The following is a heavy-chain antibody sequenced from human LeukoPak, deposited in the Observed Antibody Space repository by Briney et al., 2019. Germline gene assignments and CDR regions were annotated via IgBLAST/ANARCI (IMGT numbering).Heavy chain of an antibody. Sequence: PGGSLRLSCAASGFTLRSYWMTWVRQAPGKGLEWVANIKQDGSEIHYVDSVKGRFTISRDNAKNSLHLQMNRLRVEDTAVYYCARGSAQTAEDYFDHWGQGILVTVSS. CDR1: GFTLRSYW. V-gene: IGHV3-7*03. CDR3: ARGSAQTAEDYFDH. D-gene: IGHD3-10*01. CDR2: IKQDGSEI. J-gene: IGHJ4*02.